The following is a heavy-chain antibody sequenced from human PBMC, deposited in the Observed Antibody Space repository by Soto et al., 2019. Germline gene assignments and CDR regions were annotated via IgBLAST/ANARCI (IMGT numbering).Heavy chain of an antibody. CDR3: ASQNHIAVAGTGIEYYFGY. J-gene: IGHJ4*02. Sequence: QVQLVQSGAEVKKPGSSVKVSCKASGGTFSSYTISWVRQAPGQGLEWMGRIIPILGIANYAQKFQGRVTITADKSTSTAYMELSSLRSEDTAVYYCASQNHIAVAGTGIEYYFGYWGQGTLVTVSS. V-gene: IGHV1-69*02. CDR2: IIPILGIA. CDR1: GGTFSSYT. D-gene: IGHD6-19*01.